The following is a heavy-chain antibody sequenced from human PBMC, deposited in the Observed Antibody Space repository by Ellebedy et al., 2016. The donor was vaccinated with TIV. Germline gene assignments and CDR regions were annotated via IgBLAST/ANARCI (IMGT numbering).Heavy chain of an antibody. Sequence: AASVKVSCKASGYTFIGYYMHWVRQAPGQGLEWMGWINPKNGDTSYAQKFQGRVTLTRDTSTNTVSMELSSLRSDDPAVYYCARDRLSGRGGGGVDVWGQGTTVTVSS. CDR1: GYTFIGYY. CDR3: ARDRLSGRGGGGVDV. CDR2: INPKNGDT. J-gene: IGHJ6*02. D-gene: IGHD3-10*01. V-gene: IGHV1-2*02.